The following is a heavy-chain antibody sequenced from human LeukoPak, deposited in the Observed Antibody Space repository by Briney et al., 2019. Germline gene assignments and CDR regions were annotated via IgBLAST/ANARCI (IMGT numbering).Heavy chain of an antibody. J-gene: IGHJ5*02. CDR2: ISYSGST. CDR3: AVRAIPAAGSFDP. V-gene: IGHV4-39*02. CDR1: GGSISNNEYY. Sequence: PSETLSLTCTVSGGSISNNEYYWNWMRPPPGRGLEWIGRISYSGSTYYNPSLGSRVTMSVDTSKNHFSLDLSSLTAADTAVYYCAVRAIPAAGSFDPWGQGTLVTVSS. D-gene: IGHD6-13*01.